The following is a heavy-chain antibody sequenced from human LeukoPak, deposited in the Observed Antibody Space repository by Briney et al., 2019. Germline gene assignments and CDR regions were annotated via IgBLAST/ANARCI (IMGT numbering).Heavy chain of an antibody. CDR3: ARVSYDSSGYYYRYFDY. D-gene: IGHD3-22*01. Sequence: GGSLRLSCAASGFTVSSNYMIWVRQGPGKGLEWVSYISSGSSTIFYADSVKGRFTISRDNAKNSLYLQMNSLRAEDTALYYCARVSYDSSGYYYRYFDYWGQGTLVTVSS. J-gene: IGHJ4*02. CDR2: ISSGSSTI. V-gene: IGHV3-48*01. CDR1: GFTVSSNY.